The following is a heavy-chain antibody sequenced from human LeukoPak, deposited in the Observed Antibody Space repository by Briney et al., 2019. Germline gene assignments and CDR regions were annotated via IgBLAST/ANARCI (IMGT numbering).Heavy chain of an antibody. CDR1: GFTFSSYG. Sequence: PGGSLRLSCAASGFTFSSYGMHWVRQAPGKGLEWVAVIWYDGSNKYYADSVRGRFTISIDNSKNTLYLQMNSLRAEDTAVYYCARGYCSSTSCYIDYWGQGTLVTVSS. V-gene: IGHV3-33*01. CDR2: IWYDGSNK. CDR3: ARGYCSSTSCYIDY. J-gene: IGHJ4*02. D-gene: IGHD2-2*02.